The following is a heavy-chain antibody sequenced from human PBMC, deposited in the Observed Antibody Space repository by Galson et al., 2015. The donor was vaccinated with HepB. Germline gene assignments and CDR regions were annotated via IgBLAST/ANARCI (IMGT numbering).Heavy chain of an antibody. V-gene: IGHV4-34*01. CDR3: ARGRGYYLYFDY. CDR1: GGSFSGYY. Sequence: ETLSLTCAVYGGSFSGYYWSWIRQPPGKGLEWIGEISHSGSTNYNPSLKSRVTISVDTSKNQFSLKLSSVTAADTAVYYCARGRGYYLYFDYWGQGTLVTVSS. D-gene: IGHD3-22*01. CDR2: ISHSGST. J-gene: IGHJ4*02.